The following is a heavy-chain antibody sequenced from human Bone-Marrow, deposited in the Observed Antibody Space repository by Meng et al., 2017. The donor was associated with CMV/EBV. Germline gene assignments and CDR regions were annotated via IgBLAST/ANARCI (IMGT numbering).Heavy chain of an antibody. J-gene: IGHJ4*02. CDR3: ARETDGSPDY. CDR1: GFTFSSYE. V-gene: IGHV3-7*01. Sequence: GESLKISCAASGFTFSSYEMNWVRQAPGKGLEWVANIKQDGSEKYYVDSVKGRFTISRDNAKNSLYLQMNSLRAEDTAVYYCARETDGSPDYWGQGTLVTVSS. CDR2: IKQDGSEK. D-gene: IGHD5-24*01.